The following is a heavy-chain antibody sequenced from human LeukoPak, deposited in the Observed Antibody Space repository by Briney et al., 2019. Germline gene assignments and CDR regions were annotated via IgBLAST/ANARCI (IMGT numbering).Heavy chain of an antibody. CDR1: GGSISSYY. D-gene: IGHD1-26*01. CDR3: ARGRSGSFRGDYFDY. J-gene: IGHJ4*02. CDR2: IYTSGST. V-gene: IGHV4-4*07. Sequence: SETLSLTFTVSGGSISSYYWSWIRQPAGKGLEWIGRIYTSGSTNYNPSLKSRVTMSVDTSKNQFSLKLSSVTAADTAVYYCARGRSGSFRGDYFDYWGQGTLVTVSS.